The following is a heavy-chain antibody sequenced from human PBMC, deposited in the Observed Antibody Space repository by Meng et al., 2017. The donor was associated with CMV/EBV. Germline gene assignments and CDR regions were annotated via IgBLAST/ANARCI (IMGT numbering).Heavy chain of an antibody. D-gene: IGHD3-3*01. V-gene: IGHV1-18*01. CDR1: GYTFTSYG. CDR3: ARTTYYDFWSGYPPDV. J-gene: IGHJ6*02. Sequence: ASVKVSCKASGYTFTSYGISWMRQAPGQGLEWMGWISAYNGNTNYAQKLQGRVTMTTDTSTSTAYMELRSLRSDDTAVYYCARTTYYDFWSGYPPDVWGQGTTVTVSS. CDR2: ISAYNGNT.